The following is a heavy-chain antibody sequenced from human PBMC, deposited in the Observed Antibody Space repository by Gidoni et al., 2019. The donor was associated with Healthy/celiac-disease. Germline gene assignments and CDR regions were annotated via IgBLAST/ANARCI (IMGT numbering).Heavy chain of an antibody. V-gene: IGHV4-59*01. CDR3: AGGEGGDFLDY. CDR2: IYYSGST. Sequence: QVQLQESGPGLVKPSETLSLTCTVSGGSISSYYWSWIRQPPGKGLEWIGYIYYSGSTNYNPPLKSRVPIPEDTPKNQSSWKLSLVTAGDTAVYYCAGGEGGDFLDYWGQGTLVTVSS. D-gene: IGHD2-21*02. CDR1: GGSISSYY. J-gene: IGHJ4*02.